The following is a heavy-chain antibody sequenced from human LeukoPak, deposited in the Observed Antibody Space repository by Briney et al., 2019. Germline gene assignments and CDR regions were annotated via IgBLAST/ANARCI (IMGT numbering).Heavy chain of an antibody. CDR3: ARAYSSGWYGGYWFDP. V-gene: IGHV3-23*01. CDR1: GFTFSSYA. D-gene: IGHD6-13*01. CDR2: TSGSGGST. Sequence: GGSLRLSCAASGFTFSSYAMSWVRQAPGKGLEWVSVTSGSGGSTYYADSVKGRFTISRDNSKNTLYLQMNSLRAEDTAVYYCARAYSSGWYGGYWFDPWGQGTLVTVSS. J-gene: IGHJ5*02.